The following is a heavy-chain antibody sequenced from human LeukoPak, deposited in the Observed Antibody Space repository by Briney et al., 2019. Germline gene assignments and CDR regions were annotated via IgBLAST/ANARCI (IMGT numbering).Heavy chain of an antibody. J-gene: IGHJ4*02. CDR1: GGSISSYY. D-gene: IGHD3-16*01. V-gene: IGHV4-59*01. CDR2: IYYSGST. CDR3: ARGGGGPYFDY. Sequence: SETLSLTCTVSGGSISSYYWSWIRQPPGKGLEWIGYIYYSGSTNYNPSLTSRVTISVDTSKNQFSLKLSSVTAADTAVYYCARGGGGPYFDYWGQGTLVTVSS.